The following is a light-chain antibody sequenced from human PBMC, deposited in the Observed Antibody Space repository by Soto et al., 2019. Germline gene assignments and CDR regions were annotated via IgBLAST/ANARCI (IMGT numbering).Light chain of an antibody. CDR3: QQYNNWPLT. Sequence: EIVMTQSPATLSVSPGERATLSCRASQSVSSNLAWYHQKPGQAPRLLIYGASTRDTGIPARLSGSGSGTEFTLTISSLQSEDFAVYYCQQYNNWPLTFGGGTKVEI. CDR2: GAS. J-gene: IGKJ4*01. V-gene: IGKV3-15*01. CDR1: QSVSSN.